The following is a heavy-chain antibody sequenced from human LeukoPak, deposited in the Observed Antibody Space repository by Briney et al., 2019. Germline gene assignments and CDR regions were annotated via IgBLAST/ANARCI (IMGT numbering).Heavy chain of an antibody. CDR1: GGSISSYD. J-gene: IGHJ4*02. V-gene: IGHV4-59*01. Sequence: SETLCLTCAVSGGSISSYDWSWIRQPPGKGLEWVGYIYYSGGTKYNAYAKSRLTTSVATSTTPLSIQLSSGTGADTAVYYCASPKIRGVIRAIDSWGQGTLVTVSS. CDR2: IYYSGGT. D-gene: IGHD3-10*01. CDR3: ASPKIRGVIRAIDS.